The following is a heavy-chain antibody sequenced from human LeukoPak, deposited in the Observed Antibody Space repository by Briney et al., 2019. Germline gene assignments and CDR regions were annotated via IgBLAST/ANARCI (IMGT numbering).Heavy chain of an antibody. D-gene: IGHD3-10*01. CDR1: GDSISTSKSY. J-gene: IGHJ4*02. CDR3: AREVWYYGSGSYSKYYFDY. V-gene: IGHV4-39*07. Sequence: SETLSLTCTVSGDSISTSKSYWGWIRQPPLKGLEWIGSIYYTGNTYYNASLKSRVTISVDTSKNQFSLKLSSVTAADTAVYYCAREVWYYGSGSYSKYYFDYWGQGTLVTVSS. CDR2: IYYTGNT.